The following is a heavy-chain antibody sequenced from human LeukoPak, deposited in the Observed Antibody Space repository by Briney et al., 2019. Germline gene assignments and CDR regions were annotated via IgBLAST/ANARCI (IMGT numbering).Heavy chain of an antibody. Sequence: SETLSLTCTVSGGSISSSSYYWGWIRQPPGKGLEWIGSIYYSGSTYYNPSLKSRVTISVDTSKNQFSLKLSSVTAADTAVYYCTRNGDYNLDYWSQGALVTVSS. J-gene: IGHJ4*02. CDR3: TRNGDYNLDY. CDR2: IYYSGST. D-gene: IGHD4-17*01. CDR1: GGSISSSSYY. V-gene: IGHV4-39*01.